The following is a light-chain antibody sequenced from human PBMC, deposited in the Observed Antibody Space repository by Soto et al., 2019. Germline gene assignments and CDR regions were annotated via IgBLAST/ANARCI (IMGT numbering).Light chain of an antibody. CDR2: GAS. J-gene: IGKJ4*01. Sequence: DTQMTQSPSSLSASVGDRVTITCRASQGIDNYLAWFQQKAGKAPKPLIYGASTLLSGVPSNFSGSASGTDFTLTISSLQPEDLATYYCLQYRASPSTFVGGTKVDIK. V-gene: IGKV1-16*02. CDR1: QGIDNY. CDR3: LQYRASPST.